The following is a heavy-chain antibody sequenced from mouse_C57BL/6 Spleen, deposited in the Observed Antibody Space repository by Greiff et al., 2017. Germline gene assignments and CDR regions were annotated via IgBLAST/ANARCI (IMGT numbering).Heavy chain of an antibody. V-gene: IGHV1-62-2*01. CDR1: GYTFTEYT. J-gene: IGHJ2*01. CDR3: SRHLNFDY. CDR2: FYPGRGSI. Sequence: QVHVKQPGAELVKPGASVKLSCKASGYTFTEYTIHWVQQRSGQGLEWLGWFYPGRGSIKSNEKFQDKATLTADTSSSTVYMELSRLTAEDSAVYFCSRHLNFDYWGQGTTLTVSS.